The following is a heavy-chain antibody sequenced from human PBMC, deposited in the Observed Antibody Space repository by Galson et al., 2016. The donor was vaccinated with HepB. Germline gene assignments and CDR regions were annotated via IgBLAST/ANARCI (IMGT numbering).Heavy chain of an antibody. CDR2: ISSTSRTI. CDR3: ARDVFGYSTTAYWYFDL. V-gene: IGHV3-48*02. CDR1: GFTFSGSG. J-gene: IGHJ2*01. Sequence: SLRLSCAASGFTFSGSGMDWLRQAPGKGLEWVAYISSTSRTIYYADSVKGRFTISRDNARNSLYLHMNRLRDDDTAVYYCARDVFGYSTTAYWYFDLWGRGTLVTVSS. D-gene: IGHD2-21*01.